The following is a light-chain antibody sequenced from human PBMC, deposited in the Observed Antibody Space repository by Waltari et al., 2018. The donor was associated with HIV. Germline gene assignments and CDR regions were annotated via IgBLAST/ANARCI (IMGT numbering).Light chain of an antibody. Sequence: QSVLTQPPSVSGAPGQRVTVSCTGSASNIGAGYDVHWYQKIPGTAPKLFINVNNKRPSGVPARFSVSKSGASASLAITGLQGEDEGDYYCQTYDTDLKTYVFGSGTKVTVL. J-gene: IGLJ1*01. V-gene: IGLV1-40*01. CDR2: VNN. CDR1: ASNIGAGYD. CDR3: QTYDTDLKTYV.